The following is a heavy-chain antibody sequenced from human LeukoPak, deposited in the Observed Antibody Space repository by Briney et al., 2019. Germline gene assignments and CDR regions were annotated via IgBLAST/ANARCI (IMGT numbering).Heavy chain of an antibody. Sequence: QTGGSLRLSCAASGFTFSSYDMHWVRQAPGLGPEWVAVISYDGGDKYYADSVKGRFTISRDNSKNTLYLQMSGLRAEDTALYSCAKSNVIRGFVVEEGFDPWGQGTLVTVS. CDR3: AKSNVIRGFVVEEGFDP. CDR2: ISYDGGDK. D-gene: IGHD3-10*01. CDR1: GFTFSSYD. J-gene: IGHJ5*02. V-gene: IGHV3-30*18.